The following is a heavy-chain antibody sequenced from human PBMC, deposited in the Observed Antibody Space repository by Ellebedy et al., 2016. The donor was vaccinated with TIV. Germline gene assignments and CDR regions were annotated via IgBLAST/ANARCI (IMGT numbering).Heavy chain of an antibody. J-gene: IGHJ6*02. CDR1: GSRFSRYG. CDR2: ISYDGSNK. V-gene: IGHV3-30*18. Sequence: GGSLRLSCAASGSRFSRYGMHWVRQAPGKGLEWVAVISYDGSNKYYADSVKGRFTISRDNSKNTLYLQMSSLRADDTAVYYCTKVRYSYGDYYYYATDVWGQGTTVTVSS. CDR3: TKVRYSYGDYYYYATDV. D-gene: IGHD5-12*01.